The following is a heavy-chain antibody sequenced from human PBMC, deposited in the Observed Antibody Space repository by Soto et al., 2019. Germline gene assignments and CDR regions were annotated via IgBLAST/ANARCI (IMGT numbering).Heavy chain of an antibody. CDR1: GGSITSGDYY. CDR2: IYNSGST. CDR3: ARTKTSRTSFHVDY. V-gene: IGHV4-31*03. Sequence: QVQLQEPGPGLVKPSQTLSLTCTVSGGSITSGDYYWTWLRQHPGKGLEWIAYIYNSGSTKHNPSLKSRTTTSVDTSKNQISLKLNSVTAADTAVYYCARTKTSRTSFHVDYWGQGTQVTVSS. J-gene: IGHJ4*02. D-gene: IGHD2-2*01.